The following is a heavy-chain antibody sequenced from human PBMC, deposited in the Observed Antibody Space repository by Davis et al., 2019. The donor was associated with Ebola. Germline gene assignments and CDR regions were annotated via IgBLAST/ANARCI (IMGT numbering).Heavy chain of an antibody. J-gene: IGHJ3*02. CDR3: ARSRIAAAGDAFDI. CDR1: GYSFTSYW. Sequence: GESLMISCKCSGYSFTSYWIGWVRQMPGKGLEWTGIIYPGDSDTRYSPSFQGQVTISADKSISTAYLQWSGLKASDTAMYYCARSRIAAAGDAFDIWGQGTMVTVSS. V-gene: IGHV5-51*01. D-gene: IGHD6-13*01. CDR2: IYPGDSDT.